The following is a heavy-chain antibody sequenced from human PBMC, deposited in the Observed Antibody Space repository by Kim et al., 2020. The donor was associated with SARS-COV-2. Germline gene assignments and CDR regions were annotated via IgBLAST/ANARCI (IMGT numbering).Heavy chain of an antibody. J-gene: IGHJ4*02. Sequence: YQVDAGKGRFSITRDHAKNSLYLQMNSLRAEDTAVYYCTTGGQGYWGQGTLVTVSS. V-gene: IGHV3-48*01. D-gene: IGHD5-12*01. CDR3: TTGGQGY.